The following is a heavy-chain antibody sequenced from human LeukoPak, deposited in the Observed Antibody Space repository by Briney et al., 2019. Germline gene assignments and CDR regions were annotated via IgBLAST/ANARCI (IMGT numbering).Heavy chain of an antibody. D-gene: IGHD4-11*01. Sequence: ASVKVSCKASGGTFSSYAISWVRQAPGQGLEWMGGIIPIFGTANYAQKFQGRVTITADESTSTAYMELSSLRSEDTAVYYCASKGGDYSDYVMIHYGMDVWGQGTTVTVSS. CDR3: ASKGGDYSDYVMIHYGMDV. V-gene: IGHV1-69*13. CDR2: IIPIFGTA. CDR1: GGTFSSYA. J-gene: IGHJ6*02.